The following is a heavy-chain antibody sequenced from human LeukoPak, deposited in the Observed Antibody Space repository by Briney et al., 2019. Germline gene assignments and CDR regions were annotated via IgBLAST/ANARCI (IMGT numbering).Heavy chain of an antibody. V-gene: IGHV4-34*01. CDR1: GGSFSGYY. D-gene: IGHD3-22*01. CDR2: INHSGSP. Sequence: KPSETLSLTCAVYGGSFSGYYWSWLRQPPGKGLEWIGEINHSGSPTYNPSLKSRVAISVDTSKNQFSLKLSSVTAADTAVYYCARVGIDSSAPSALDYWGQGTLVTVSS. J-gene: IGHJ4*02. CDR3: ARVGIDSSAPSALDY.